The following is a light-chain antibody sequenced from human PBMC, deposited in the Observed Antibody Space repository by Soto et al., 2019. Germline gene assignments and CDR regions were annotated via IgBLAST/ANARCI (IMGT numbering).Light chain of an antibody. V-gene: IGLV1-47*02. CDR2: LND. Sequence: QSVVTQPPSASGTPGQRVTISCSGSDSNIGNNFVYWYQHVPGTAPKLVIYLNDRRPSGVPDRFSGSKSGTSASLAISGLRSEDEADDYCSAWDDSLSGPVFGGGTKLTVL. CDR3: SAWDDSLSGPV. CDR1: DSNIGNNF. J-gene: IGLJ2*01.